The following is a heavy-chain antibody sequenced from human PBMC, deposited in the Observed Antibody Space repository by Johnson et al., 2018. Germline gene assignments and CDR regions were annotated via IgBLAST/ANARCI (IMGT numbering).Heavy chain of an antibody. V-gene: IGHV3-48*02. J-gene: IGHJ1*01. CDR3: VRDGGYWSSTSCYRGEYFQH. D-gene: IGHD2-2*02. CDR1: GFTFSSYS. Sequence: EVQLVQSGGGLVQPGGSXRLSCAASGFTFSSYSMNWVRQAPGKGLEWVSYISSSSSTIYYADSVKGRFTISRDNAKNSLYLQMNSLSDEDTAVYYCVRDGGYWSSTSCYRGEYFQHWGQGTLVTVSS. CDR2: ISSSSSTI.